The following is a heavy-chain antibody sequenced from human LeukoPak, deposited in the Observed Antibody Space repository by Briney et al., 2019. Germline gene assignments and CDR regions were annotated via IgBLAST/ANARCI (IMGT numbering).Heavy chain of an antibody. CDR1: GCTFTSYG. CDR3: ARASPMVRGVIIYFDY. V-gene: IGHV1-18*01. J-gene: IGHJ4*02. D-gene: IGHD3-10*01. CDR2: ISAYNGNT. Sequence: ASVKVSCKDSGCTFTSYGISWVRQAPGQGLEWMEWISAYNGNTNYAQKLQGRVTMTTDTSTSTAYMELRSLRSDDTAVYYCARASPMVRGVIIYFDYWGQGTLVTVSS.